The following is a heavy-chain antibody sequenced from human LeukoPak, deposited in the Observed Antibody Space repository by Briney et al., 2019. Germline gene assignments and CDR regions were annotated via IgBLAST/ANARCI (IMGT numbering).Heavy chain of an antibody. Sequence: PGGSLRLSCAASGFIFSSYSMNWVRQAPGKGLEWVSYISSSSSTMYYAASVKGRFSISRDNAQNSLYLQMNSLRAEDTAVYYCARRAGGYSHPYDWGQGTLVTVSS. D-gene: IGHD4-23*01. J-gene: IGHJ4*02. V-gene: IGHV3-48*01. CDR2: ISSSSSTM. CDR1: GFIFSSYS. CDR3: ARRAGGYSHPYD.